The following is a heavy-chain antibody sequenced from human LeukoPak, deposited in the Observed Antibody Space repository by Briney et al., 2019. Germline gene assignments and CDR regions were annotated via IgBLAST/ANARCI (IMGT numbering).Heavy chain of an antibody. J-gene: IGHJ4*02. Sequence: SGPTLVNLTQTLTLTCTFSGFSLSTSGVGVGWIRQPQGKALEWLALIYLDDDKRYSPSLKSRLTITKDTSKNQVVLTMTNMDPVDTATYYCAHEDIAAAGTMFDYWGQGTLVTVSS. V-gene: IGHV2-5*02. CDR1: GFSLSTSGVG. D-gene: IGHD6-13*01. CDR3: AHEDIAAAGTMFDY. CDR2: IYLDDDK.